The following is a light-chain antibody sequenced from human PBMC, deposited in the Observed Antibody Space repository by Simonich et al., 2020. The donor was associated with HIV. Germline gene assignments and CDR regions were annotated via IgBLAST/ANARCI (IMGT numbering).Light chain of an antibody. CDR2: GAS. V-gene: IGKV3-15*01. Sequence: EIVMTQSPVTLSVSPGERATLSCRASQSVSSNLVWYQQKAGQAPRLLIHGASTRATGIPGRFSGSGSGTEFTLTISSMQSEDFAVYYCQQYYSSPRTFGQGTKVEIK. CDR1: QSVSSN. CDR3: QQYYSSPRT. J-gene: IGKJ1*01.